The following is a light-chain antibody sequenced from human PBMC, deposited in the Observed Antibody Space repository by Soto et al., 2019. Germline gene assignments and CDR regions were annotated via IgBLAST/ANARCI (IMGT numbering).Light chain of an antibody. CDR3: QQYDDWPLT. V-gene: IGKV3-15*01. CDR1: QSLTTN. CDR2: DAS. J-gene: IGKJ5*01. Sequence: EVVMTQSPGTLSVSPGGRATLSCRASQSLTTNLAWYQQKPGQAPRLLIHDASTRATGIPARFSGSGSGTEFTLTISSLQSEDFAVYYCQQYDDWPLTFGQGRLLENK.